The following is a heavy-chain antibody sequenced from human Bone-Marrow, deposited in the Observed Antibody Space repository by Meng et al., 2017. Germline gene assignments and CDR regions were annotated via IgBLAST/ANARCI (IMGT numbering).Heavy chain of an antibody. J-gene: IGHJ4*02. Sequence: GESLKISCAGSGFTFASYGMSWVRQAPGEGLEGVSVISNTGGTIYYADSVKGRFTISRDNSKNTLYLQMNSLRAEDTAVYSCARAYSSGWYFDYWGQGTLVTVSS. V-gene: IGHV3-23*01. D-gene: IGHD6-19*01. CDR3: ARAYSSGWYFDY. CDR2: ISNTGGTI. CDR1: GFTFASYG.